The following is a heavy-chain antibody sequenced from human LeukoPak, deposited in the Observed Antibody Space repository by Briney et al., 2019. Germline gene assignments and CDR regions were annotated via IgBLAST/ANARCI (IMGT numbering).Heavy chain of an antibody. CDR2: IIPIFGTA. CDR3: ASWYYDSSGYPESDAFDI. J-gene: IGHJ3*02. CDR1: GGTFSSYA. Sequence: GASVKVSCKASGGTFSSYAISWVRQAPGQGLEWMGGIIPIFGTANYAQKFQGRVTITADESTSTAYMELSSLRSEDTAVYYCASWYYDSSGYPESDAFDIWGQGTMVTVSS. D-gene: IGHD3-22*01. V-gene: IGHV1-69*13.